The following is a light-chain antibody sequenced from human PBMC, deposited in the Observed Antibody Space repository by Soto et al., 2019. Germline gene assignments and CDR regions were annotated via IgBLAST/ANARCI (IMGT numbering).Light chain of an antibody. Sequence: QSALTQPPSVSGSPGQSVTISCTRTSSDVGSYNRVSWYQQPPGTAPKLMIYEVSSRPSGVPDRFSGSKSGNTASLTISGLQAEDEADYYCSSYAGSSTLVFGGGTKLTVL. CDR3: SSYAGSSTLV. V-gene: IGLV2-18*02. CDR1: SSDVGSYNR. J-gene: IGLJ2*01. CDR2: EVS.